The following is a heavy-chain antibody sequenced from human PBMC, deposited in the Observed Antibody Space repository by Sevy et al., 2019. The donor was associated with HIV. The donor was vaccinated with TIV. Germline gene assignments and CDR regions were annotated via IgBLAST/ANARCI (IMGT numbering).Heavy chain of an antibody. CDR3: ARDGGTMTTPGSFDF. V-gene: IGHV4-30-2*01. D-gene: IGHD4-17*01. CDR2: IFHTGNT. CDR1: GDSISSGTYS. J-gene: IGHJ3*01. Sequence: SETLSLTCAVFGDSISSGTYSWNWIRQPPGKGLEWIGYIFHTGNTYYNPSLKSRVTMSVDRSKNQFSLRMNSVTAAETAVYFCARDGGTMTTPGSFDFWGQGTMVTVSS.